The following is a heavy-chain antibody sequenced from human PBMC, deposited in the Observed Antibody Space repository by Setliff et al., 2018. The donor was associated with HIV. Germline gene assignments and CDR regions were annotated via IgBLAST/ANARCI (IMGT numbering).Heavy chain of an antibody. CDR3: ARSPSYRSSWEYYFDY. J-gene: IGHJ4*02. CDR2: IYISGNT. D-gene: IGHD6-13*01. V-gene: IGHV4-4*09. Sequence: SETLSLTCTVSGDSINKYYWSWIRQPPGKGLEWIGYIYISGNTTYSPSLKSRVTISVDTSKNQFSLKLSSVTAADAAVYYCARSPSYRSSWEYYFDYWGQGILVTVSS. CDR1: GDSINKYY.